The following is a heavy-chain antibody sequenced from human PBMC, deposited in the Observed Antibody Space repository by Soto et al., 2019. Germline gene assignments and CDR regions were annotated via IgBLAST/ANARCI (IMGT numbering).Heavy chain of an antibody. V-gene: IGHV1-58*01. CDR3: ARGQNGDNDP. Sequence: ASVKVSCKASGFTFTSSVVQWVRQARGQRLEWIGWIVVGSGNTNYAQKFQERVTITRDMSTSTAYMELRSLRSDDTAVYYCARGQNGDNDPWGQGTLVTVSS. CDR2: IVVGSGNT. CDR1: GFTFTSSV. D-gene: IGHD4-17*01. J-gene: IGHJ5*02.